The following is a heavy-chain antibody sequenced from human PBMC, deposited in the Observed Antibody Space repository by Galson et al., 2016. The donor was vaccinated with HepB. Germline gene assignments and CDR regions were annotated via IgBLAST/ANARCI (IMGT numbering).Heavy chain of an antibody. J-gene: IGHJ4*02. Sequence: SLRLSCAASGFLFSNYHMNWVRQPPGKGLEWVACVSARSDYIYYSESMKGRFTISRDNAKNSVYLQMNSLGVEDTAMYYCSSEFDLGSGSYPSWGQGTLVSVSS. CDR1: GFLFSNYH. V-gene: IGHV3-21*01. D-gene: IGHD3-10*01. CDR3: SSEFDLGSGSYPS. CDR2: VSARSDYI.